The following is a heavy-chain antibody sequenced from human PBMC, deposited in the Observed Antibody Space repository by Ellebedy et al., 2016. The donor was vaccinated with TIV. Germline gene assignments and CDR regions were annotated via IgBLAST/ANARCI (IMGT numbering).Heavy chain of an antibody. CDR3: ATDTAGSTSGPPFDV. V-gene: IGHV1-69*02. CDR1: GGTFNSHT. Sequence: ASVKVSCKTSGGTFNSHTISWVRQAPGQGLEWMGRIIPILGMTNYAQMFQGRVTITADKSTTTAYMELSSLTSEDTAMYFCATDTAGSTSGPPFDVWGQGTVVTVSS. CDR2: IIPILGMT. J-gene: IGHJ3*01. D-gene: IGHD1-1*01.